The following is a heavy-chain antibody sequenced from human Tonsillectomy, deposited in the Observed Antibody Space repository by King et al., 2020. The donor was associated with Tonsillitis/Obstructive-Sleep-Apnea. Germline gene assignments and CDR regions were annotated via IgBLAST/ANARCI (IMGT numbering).Heavy chain of an antibody. V-gene: IGHV3-23*04. CDR3: AKITSPASGNSGCLNY. Sequence: VQLVESGGGLVQPGGSLRLSCAASGFTFSSYAMSWVRQAPGKGLEWVSGISGSGGSTYYADSVKGRFTISRDNSKNTLYLQMNSLRAEDTAVYYCAKITSPASGNSGCLNYWGQGTLVTVSS. J-gene: IGHJ4*02. D-gene: IGHD6-19*01. CDR1: GFTFSSYA. CDR2: ISGSGGST.